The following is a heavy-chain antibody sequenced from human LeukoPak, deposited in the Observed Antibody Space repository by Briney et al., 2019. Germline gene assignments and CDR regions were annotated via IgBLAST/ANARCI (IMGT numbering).Heavy chain of an antibody. D-gene: IGHD3-10*01. CDR2: FSHSGFP. V-gene: IGHV4-34*01. J-gene: IGHJ4*02. CDR3: ARAIYASETNFDS. Sequence: SETLSLTCAIYGGSFSGYSWTWIRQPPGKGLEWIGEFSHSGFPVYNPSLKSRVTISLDTSKNQFSLKLSSVTAADTAVYYCARAIYASETNFDSWGQGALVTVSS. CDR1: GGSFSGYS.